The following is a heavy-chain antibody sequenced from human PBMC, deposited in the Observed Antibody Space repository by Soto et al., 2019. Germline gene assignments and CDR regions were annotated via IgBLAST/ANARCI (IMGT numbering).Heavy chain of an antibody. CDR2: ISYDGSNK. V-gene: IGHV3-30-3*01. Sequence: GGSLRLSCAASGFTFSSYAMHWVRQAPGKGLEWVAVISYDGSNKYYADSVKGRFTISRDNPKNTLYLQMNSLRAEDTAVYYCARDLDDSSGYAIDYWGQGTLVTSPQ. CDR1: GFTFSSYA. D-gene: IGHD3-22*01. J-gene: IGHJ4*02. CDR3: ARDLDDSSGYAIDY.